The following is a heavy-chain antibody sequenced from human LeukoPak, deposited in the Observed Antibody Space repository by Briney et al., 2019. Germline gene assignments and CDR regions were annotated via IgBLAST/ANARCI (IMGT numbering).Heavy chain of an antibody. CDR3: ARGHYSSSSWGQMDV. V-gene: IGHV1-18*01. Sequence: ASVKVSCKASGYTFTSYGISWVRQAPGQGLEWMGWISAYNGNTNYAQKLQGRVTMTTDTSTSTAYMELKSLRSDDTAVYYCARGHYSSSSWGQMDVWGKGTTVTVSS. D-gene: IGHD6-6*01. J-gene: IGHJ6*04. CDR1: GYTFTSYG. CDR2: ISAYNGNT.